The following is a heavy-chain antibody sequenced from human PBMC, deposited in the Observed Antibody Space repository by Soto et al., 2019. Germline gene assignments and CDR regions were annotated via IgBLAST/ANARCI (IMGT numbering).Heavy chain of an antibody. J-gene: IGHJ5*02. D-gene: IGHD3-9*01. V-gene: IGHV4-39*01. CDR2: ISHTGET. Sequence: SETLSLTCSGSGDPIKGRDFLWGWIPRHPRQGLELIGTISHTGETFYNPPLESRLTMSLDASNNQFSMRLTSVTAADAGVYFCAGQMRGPIPHFGWLSPLTSWGQGIQVT. CDR3: AGQMRGPIPHFGWLSPLTS. CDR1: GDPIKGRDFL.